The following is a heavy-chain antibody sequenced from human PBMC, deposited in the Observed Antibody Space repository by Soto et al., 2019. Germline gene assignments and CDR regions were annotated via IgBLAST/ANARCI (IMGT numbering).Heavy chain of an antibody. V-gene: IGHV3-11*06. CDR1: GFTFIDYY. D-gene: IGHD2-8*01. Sequence: PWGSLRLSCAASGFTFIDYYISCIRQAPCKWLEWVSYISSSSSYTNYADSVKGRFTISRDNAKNSLYLQMNSLRAEDTAVYYCARTPDCTNGVCSAGFDYWGQGTLVTVSS. CDR2: ISSSSSYT. J-gene: IGHJ4*02. CDR3: ARTPDCTNGVCSAGFDY.